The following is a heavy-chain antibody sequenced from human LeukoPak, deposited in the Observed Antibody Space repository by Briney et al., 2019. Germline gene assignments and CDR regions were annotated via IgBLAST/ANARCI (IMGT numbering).Heavy chain of an antibody. Sequence: GGSLRLSCAASGFTFSSYAMSWVRQAPGKGLEWVSAISGSGGSTYYADSVKGRFTISRDNSKNTLYLQMNGLRAEDTAVYYCAKVPYYYDSSGYYYPVPYYFDYWGQGTLVTVSS. J-gene: IGHJ4*02. CDR3: AKVPYYYDSSGYYYPVPYYFDY. V-gene: IGHV3-23*01. CDR1: GFTFSSYA. D-gene: IGHD3-22*01. CDR2: ISGSGGST.